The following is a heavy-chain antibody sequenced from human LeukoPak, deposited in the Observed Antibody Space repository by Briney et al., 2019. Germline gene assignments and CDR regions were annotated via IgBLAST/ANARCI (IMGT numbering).Heavy chain of an antibody. CDR2: IYYSGST. J-gene: IGHJ4*02. Sequence: PSETLSLTCTVSGGSISRGDYYWSWIRQSPGKGLEWIGYIYYSGSTYYNPSLKSRVTISLDTSKNQFSLKLRSVTAADTAVYYCARGVTPSPNFVVVPAATTKITFDYWGQGTLVTVSS. D-gene: IGHD2-2*01. V-gene: IGHV4-30-4*01. CDR3: ARGVTPSPNFVVVPAATTKITFDY. CDR1: GGSISRGDYY.